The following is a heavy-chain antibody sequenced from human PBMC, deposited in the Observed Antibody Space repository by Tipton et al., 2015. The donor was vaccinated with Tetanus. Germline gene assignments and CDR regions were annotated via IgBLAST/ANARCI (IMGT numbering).Heavy chain of an antibody. CDR2: VSYSGRT. J-gene: IGHJ4*02. Sequence: LRLSCTVSGGSVRSGDYSWNWIRQPPGKGLEWLAYVSYSGRTNSNYSLKSRITVSLDASKNQFSLRLTSVTAADTGVYYCARQRMHQTPRESGDDYWGQGTLVTVSS. D-gene: IGHD3-10*01. V-gene: IGHV4-61*08. CDR3: ARQRMHQTPRESGDDY. CDR1: GGSVRSGDYS.